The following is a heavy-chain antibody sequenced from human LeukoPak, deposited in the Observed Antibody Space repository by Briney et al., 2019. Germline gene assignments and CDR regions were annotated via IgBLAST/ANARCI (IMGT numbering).Heavy chain of an antibody. CDR2: IYSGGAT. J-gene: IGHJ4*02. Sequence: GGSLRLSCAASGFTVSTSYMAWIRQAPGQGLDWVSIIYSGGATYYRDSVEGRFTIYRDNSKNTLYLQMDSLRAEDTAVYYCARDYGHSTGYPYHVLDYWGQGTLVTVSS. CDR1: GFTVSTSY. CDR3: ARDYGHSTGYPYHVLDY. V-gene: IGHV3-53*01. D-gene: IGHD3-9*01.